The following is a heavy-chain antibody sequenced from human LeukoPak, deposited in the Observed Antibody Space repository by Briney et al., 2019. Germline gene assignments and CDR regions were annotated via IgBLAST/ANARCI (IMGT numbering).Heavy chain of an antibody. CDR3: AKVARPAPYYFDY. V-gene: IGHV3-23*01. Sequence: GGSLRLSCAASGFTFDDYAMHWVRQAPGKGLEGVSAISGSGGSTYYADSVKGRLNISRANSKTTLYLEMNSLRAEDTAVYYCAKVARPAPYYFDYWGQGTLVTVSS. J-gene: IGHJ4*02. D-gene: IGHD5-12*01. CDR2: ISGSGGST. CDR1: GFTFDDYA.